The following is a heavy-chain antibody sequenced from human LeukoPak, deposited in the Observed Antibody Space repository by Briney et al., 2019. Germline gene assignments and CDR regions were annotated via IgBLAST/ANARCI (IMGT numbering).Heavy chain of an antibody. CDR3: ARGRWLQLYYMDV. CDR2: SIPIFGAT. V-gene: IGHV1-69*05. Sequence: SVKVSCKASGGTFSNYAISWVRQAPGQGLEWVGGSIPIFGATKYAQKFQGRVTIATDESTSTAYMELSSLRSEDTAVYYCARGRWLQLYYMDVWGKGTTVTVSS. J-gene: IGHJ6*03. CDR1: GGTFSNYA. D-gene: IGHD5-24*01.